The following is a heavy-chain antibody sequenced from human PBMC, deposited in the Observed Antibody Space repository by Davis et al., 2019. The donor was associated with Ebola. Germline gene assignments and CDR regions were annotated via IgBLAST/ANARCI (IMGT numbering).Heavy chain of an antibody. CDR3: ARVVVPAAVDAFDI. CDR2: IKQDGSEK. D-gene: IGHD2-2*01. CDR1: GFTFSSYW. Sequence: GSLRLSCAASGFTFSSYWMSWVRQAPGKGLEWVANIKQDGSEKYYVDSVKGRFTISRDNAKNSLYLQMNSLRAEDTAVYYCARVVVPAAVDAFDIWGQGTMVTVSS. V-gene: IGHV3-7*01. J-gene: IGHJ3*02.